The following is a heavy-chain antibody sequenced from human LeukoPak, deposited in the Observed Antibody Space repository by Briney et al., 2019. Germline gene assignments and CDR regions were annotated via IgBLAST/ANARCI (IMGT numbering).Heavy chain of an antibody. Sequence: SETLSLTCTVSGGSISSGGYYWSWIRQPPGKGLEWIGYIYHSGSTYYNPSLKSRVTISVDRSKNQFSLKLSSVTAADTAVYYCASSTPLNYYDSSGYYHIWGQGTLVTVSS. V-gene: IGHV4-30-2*01. CDR2: IYHSGST. CDR3: ASSTPLNYYDSSGYYHI. J-gene: IGHJ4*02. D-gene: IGHD3-22*01. CDR1: GGSISSGGYY.